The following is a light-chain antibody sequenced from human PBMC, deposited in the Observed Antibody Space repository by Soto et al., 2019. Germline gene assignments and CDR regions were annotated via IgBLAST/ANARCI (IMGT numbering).Light chain of an antibody. CDR1: QSVSSY. Sequence: EIVLTQSPATLSLSPGERATLSCRASQSVSSYLAWYQQKPGQAPRLLIYDASNRATGIPARFSGSGSRIDFTLTISSLEPEDFAVYYCQQRSNWPPKITFGQGTRLEIK. CDR3: QQRSNWPPKIT. CDR2: DAS. V-gene: IGKV3-11*01. J-gene: IGKJ5*01.